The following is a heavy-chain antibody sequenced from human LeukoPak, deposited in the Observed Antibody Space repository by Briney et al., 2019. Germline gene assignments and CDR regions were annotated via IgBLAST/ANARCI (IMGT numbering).Heavy chain of an antibody. CDR2: ISGSGSDM. D-gene: IGHD2-8*01. J-gene: IGHJ4*01. CDR3: STDPRLLIY. CDR1: GFGFSDSY. V-gene: IGHV3-11*01. Sequence: PGGSLRLSCVVSGFGFSDSYMTWIRQTRGKGLEWLAYISGSGSDMYYADSVKGRFTISRDNAKNSLYLQMNSLRPDDTALYYCSTDPRLLIYWGHGTLVTVSS.